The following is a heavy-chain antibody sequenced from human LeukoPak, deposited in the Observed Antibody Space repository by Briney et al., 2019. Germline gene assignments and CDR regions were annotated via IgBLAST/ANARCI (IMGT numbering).Heavy chain of an antibody. CDR2: IYHSGST. Sequence: SETLSLTCTVSGCSISSGYYWGWIRQPPGKGLEWIGSIYHSGSTYYNPSLKSRVTISVDTSKNQFSLKLSSVTAADTAVYYCATHYPSYCSGGSCSIGWFDPWGQGTLVTVSS. V-gene: IGHV4-38-2*02. J-gene: IGHJ5*02. D-gene: IGHD2-15*01. CDR1: GCSISSGYY. CDR3: ATHYPSYCSGGSCSIGWFDP.